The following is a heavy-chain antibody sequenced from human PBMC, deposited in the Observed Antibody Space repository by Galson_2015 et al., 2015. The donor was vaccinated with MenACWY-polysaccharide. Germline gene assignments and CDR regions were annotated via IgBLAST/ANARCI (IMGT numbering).Heavy chain of an antibody. CDR3: ARLRAAADPSTMTSFGWFGP. D-gene: IGHD6-13*01. CDR1: GGSISSSSHY. CDR2: VYNSGST. Sequence: LSLTCSVSGGSISSSSHYWGWIRQPPGKGLEWIVSVYNSGSTYNNPFLKSRVTISVDTSNNQFSLKLSSVTAADTAVYYCARLRAAADPSTMTSFGWFGPWGQ. J-gene: IGHJ5*02. V-gene: IGHV4-39*07.